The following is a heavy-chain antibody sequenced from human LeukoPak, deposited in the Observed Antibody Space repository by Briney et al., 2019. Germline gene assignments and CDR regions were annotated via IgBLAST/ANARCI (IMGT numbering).Heavy chain of an antibody. V-gene: IGHV4-59*01. CDR1: GGSISGYY. CDR3: ARDAEMATPYYYAMDV. Sequence: SETLSLTCTVSGGSISGYYWNWIRQPPGKGLEWIGFIYHSGFTSYNPSLKSRVTTSVDTSRNQFSLKLRSVTAADTAVYYCARDAEMATPYYYAMDVWGQGTTVTVSS. D-gene: IGHD5-24*01. CDR2: IYHSGFT. J-gene: IGHJ6*02.